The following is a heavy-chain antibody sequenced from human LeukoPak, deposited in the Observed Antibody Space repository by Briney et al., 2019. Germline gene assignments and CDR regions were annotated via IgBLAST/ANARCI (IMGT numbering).Heavy chain of an antibody. CDR1: GFTFSSYS. D-gene: IGHD2-21*02. V-gene: IGHV3-21*01. Sequence: GGSLRLSCAASGFTFSSYSMNWVRQAPGKGLEWVSSISSSNSYIYYADSVKGRFTISRDNAKNSLYLQMNSLRAEDTAVYYCARASRRGKSGVYCGGDCYFDYWGQGTLVTVSS. CDR3: ARASRRGKSGVYCGGDCYFDY. CDR2: ISSSNSYI. J-gene: IGHJ4*02.